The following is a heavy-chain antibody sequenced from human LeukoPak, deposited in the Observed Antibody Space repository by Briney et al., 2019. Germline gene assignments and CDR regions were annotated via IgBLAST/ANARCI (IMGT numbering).Heavy chain of an antibody. CDR2: IYYSGST. D-gene: IGHD1-7*01. V-gene: IGHV4-39*07. CDR3: ARGRGLELPPWQNPYFDY. J-gene: IGHJ4*02. Sequence: SETLSLTCTVSGGSISSSSYYWGWIRQPPGKGLEWIGSIYYSGSTYYNPSLKSRVTISVDTSKNQFSLKLSSVTAADTAVYYCARGRGLELPPWQNPYFDYWGQGTLVTVSS. CDR1: GGSISSSSYY.